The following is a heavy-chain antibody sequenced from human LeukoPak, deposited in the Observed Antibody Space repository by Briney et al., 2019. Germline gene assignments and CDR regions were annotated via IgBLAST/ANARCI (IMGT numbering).Heavy chain of an antibody. CDR1: GVSIFSYY. CDR2: VHYSGST. D-gene: IGHD3-16*02. Sequence: PSETLSLTCSVSGVSIFSYYWNWIRQPPGKGLEWIGYVHYSGSTNYNPSLKSRVTISVDTSKSQFSLKLSSATAADTAVYYCASYPGDYWGQGTLVTVSS. CDR3: ASYPGDY. J-gene: IGHJ4*02. V-gene: IGHV4-59*08.